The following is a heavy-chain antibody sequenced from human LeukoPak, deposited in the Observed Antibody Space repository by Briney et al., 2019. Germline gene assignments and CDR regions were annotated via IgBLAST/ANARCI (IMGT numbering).Heavy chain of an antibody. CDR1: AGTFSSYT. CDR3: AGRLRYCSSTSCYPY. J-gene: IGHJ4*02. CDR2: IIPILGIA. D-gene: IGHD2-2*01. Sequence: ASVKVSCKASAGTFSSYTISWVRQAPGQGLEWMGRIIPILGIANYAQKFQGRVTITADKSTSTAYMELSSLRSEDTAVYYCAGRLRYCSSTSCYPYWGQGTLVTVSS. V-gene: IGHV1-69*02.